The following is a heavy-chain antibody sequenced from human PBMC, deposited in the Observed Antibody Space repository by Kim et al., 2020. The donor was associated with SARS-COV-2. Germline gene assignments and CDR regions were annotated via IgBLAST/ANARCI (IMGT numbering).Heavy chain of an antibody. CDR3: ARDGLLSCSSTSCYYEYYYCYMDV. Sequence: ASVKVSCKASGYTFTSYGISWVRQAPGQGLEWMGWISAYNGNTNYAQKLQGRVTMTTDTSTSTAYMELRSLRSDDTAVYYCARDGLLSCSSTSCYYEYYYCYMDVWGKGTTVTVSS. CDR1: GYTFTSYG. V-gene: IGHV1-18*01. D-gene: IGHD2-2*01. J-gene: IGHJ6*03. CDR2: ISAYNGNT.